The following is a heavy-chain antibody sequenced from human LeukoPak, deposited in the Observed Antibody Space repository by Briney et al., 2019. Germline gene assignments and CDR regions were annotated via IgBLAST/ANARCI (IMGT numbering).Heavy chain of an antibody. Sequence: SETLSLTCTVSGGSISSGGYYWSWIRQHPGKGLEWIGYIYYSGSTYYNPPLKSRVTISVDTSKNQFSLKLSSVTAADTAVYYCARDPGGRFSYYFDYWGQGTLVTVSS. D-gene: IGHD3-3*01. CDR1: GGSISSGGYY. CDR2: IYYSGST. V-gene: IGHV4-31*03. J-gene: IGHJ4*02. CDR3: ARDPGGRFSYYFDY.